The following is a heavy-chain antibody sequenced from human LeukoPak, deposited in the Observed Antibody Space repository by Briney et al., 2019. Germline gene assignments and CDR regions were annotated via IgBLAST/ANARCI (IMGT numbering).Heavy chain of an antibody. D-gene: IGHD1-1*01. Sequence: GGSLRLSCAASGSTFSSYGMHWVRQAPGKGLEWVAFIRYDGSNKYYADSVKGRFTISRDNSRNTLYLQMNSLRAEDTAVYYCVLERRPYYYYYYMDVWGKGTTVTISS. CDR2: IRYDGSNK. V-gene: IGHV3-30*02. J-gene: IGHJ6*03. CDR1: GSTFSSYG. CDR3: VLERRPYYYYYYMDV.